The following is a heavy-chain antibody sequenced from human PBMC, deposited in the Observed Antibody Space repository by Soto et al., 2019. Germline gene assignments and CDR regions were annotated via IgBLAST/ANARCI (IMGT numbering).Heavy chain of an antibody. V-gene: IGHV3-30*18. CDR3: VKDGSSGWPYYYGLDV. CDR2: ISYDGSNK. Sequence: GGSLRLSFVASGFPFSGYGMHWVRQAPGKGLEWVAVISYDGSNKYYADSVKGRFTISRDNSKNTVYLQMSSLRAEDTAVYYCVKDGSSGWPYYYGLDVWGQGTTVSVS. CDR1: GFPFSGYG. D-gene: IGHD6-19*01. J-gene: IGHJ6*02.